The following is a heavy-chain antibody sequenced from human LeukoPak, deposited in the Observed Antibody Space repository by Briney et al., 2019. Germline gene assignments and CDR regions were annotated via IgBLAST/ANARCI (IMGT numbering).Heavy chain of an antibody. V-gene: IGHV3-23*01. D-gene: IGHD1-1*01. J-gene: IGHJ2*01. CDR3: AKAQGRVQLERRGLLLDL. CDR1: GFTFSSYA. CDR2: IGGSGGRT. Sequence: GGTLRLSCAASGFTFSSYAMSWVRQAPGKGLEWVSAIGGSGGRTYYADSVKGRFTISRDNSKNTLYLQVNSLRAEDTAVYYCAKAQGRVQLERRGLLLDLWGRGALVTVSS.